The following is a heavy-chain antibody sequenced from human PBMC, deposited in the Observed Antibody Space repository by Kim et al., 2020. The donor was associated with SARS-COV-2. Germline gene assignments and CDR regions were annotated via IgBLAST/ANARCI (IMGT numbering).Heavy chain of an antibody. D-gene: IGHD5-18*01. CDR2: INHSGST. J-gene: IGHJ5*02. CDR3: ARGGGETAMAPFDP. CDR1: GGSFSGYY. V-gene: IGHV4-34*01. Sequence: SETLSLTCAVYGGSFSGYYWSWIRQPPGKGLEWIGEINHSGSTNYNPSLKSRVTISVDTSKNQFSLKLSSVTAADTAVYYCARGGGETAMAPFDPWGQGTLVTVSS.